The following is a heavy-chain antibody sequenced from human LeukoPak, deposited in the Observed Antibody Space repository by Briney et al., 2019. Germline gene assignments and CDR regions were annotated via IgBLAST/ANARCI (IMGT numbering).Heavy chain of an antibody. J-gene: IGHJ4*02. CDR3: ARWRAGIAVAVDY. CDR1: GFTLSNYG. V-gene: IGHV3-33*01. D-gene: IGHD6-19*01. CDR2: IWYDGSNK. Sequence: GGSLRLSCAASGFTLSNYGIHWVRQAPGKGLEWVALIWYDGSNKFYADSVKGRFTISRDNSKNTLYLQMNSLRAEDTAVYYCARWRAGIAVAVDYWGQGTLVTVSS.